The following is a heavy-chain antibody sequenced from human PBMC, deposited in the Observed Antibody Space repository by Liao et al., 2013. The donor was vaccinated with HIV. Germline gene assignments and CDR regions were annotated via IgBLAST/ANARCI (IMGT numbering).Heavy chain of an antibody. Sequence: QVQLLESGPGLVKPSETLSLTCTVSGVSITNYFWSWVRQPAGEGLEWIGRIYMSGSTNYSPSLKSRVTLSLDASNNQISLRLSSVTAADTAVYYCARGRDGYNPGAFDIWGQGTLVTVSS. V-gene: IGHV4-4*07. D-gene: IGHD5-24*01. CDR1: GVSITNYF. CDR3: ARGRDGYNPGAFDI. CDR2: IYMSGST. J-gene: IGHJ3*02.